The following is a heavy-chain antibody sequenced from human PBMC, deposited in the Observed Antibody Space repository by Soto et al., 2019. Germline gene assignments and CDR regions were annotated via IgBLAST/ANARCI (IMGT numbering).Heavy chain of an antibody. CDR3: VREMWTRSGPQNFFDS. CDR1: GYTFTSYG. V-gene: IGHV1-18*01. J-gene: IGHJ4*02. CDR2: ISPNSGAT. D-gene: IGHD6-25*01. Sequence: QVQLVQSEGELRQPGASVTVSCRASGYTFTSYGIIWVRQAPGQGLEWMGYISPNSGATTYAQNLQCRLTLTTDTSPGSAYMELRSLSSDDTAIYYCVREMWTRSGPQNFFDSWGLGALVTVST.